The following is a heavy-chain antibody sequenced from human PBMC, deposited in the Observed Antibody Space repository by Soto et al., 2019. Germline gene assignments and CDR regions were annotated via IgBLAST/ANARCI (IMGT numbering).Heavy chain of an antibody. CDR2: IGSGGGST. CDR1: GFTFSGYA. J-gene: IGHJ3*02. V-gene: IGHV3-23*01. Sequence: GGSLRLSCAASGFTFSGYAVSWVRQAPGKGLEWVSTIGSGGGSTYYADSVKGRFTVSRDNSENTLSLQMDSLRAEDTAIYYCARDSVSRNRIYDPFDIWGQGTMVTVSS. D-gene: IGHD3-3*01. CDR3: ARDSVSRNRIYDPFDI.